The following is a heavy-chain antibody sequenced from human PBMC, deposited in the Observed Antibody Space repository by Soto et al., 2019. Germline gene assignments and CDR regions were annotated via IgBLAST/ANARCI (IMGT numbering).Heavy chain of an antibody. CDR1: GFTFSSYG. V-gene: IGHV3-33*01. D-gene: IGHD6-19*01. J-gene: IGHJ4*02. CDR3: AREGSGWYSDY. CDR2: IWYDGRNK. Sequence: QVQLVESGGGVVQPGRSLRLSCAASGFTFSSYGMHWVRQAPGKGREWVAVIWYDGRNKYYADSVKGRFTISRDNSKNTLYLQMKSLRAEDTAVYYCAREGSGWYSDYWGQGTLVTVSS.